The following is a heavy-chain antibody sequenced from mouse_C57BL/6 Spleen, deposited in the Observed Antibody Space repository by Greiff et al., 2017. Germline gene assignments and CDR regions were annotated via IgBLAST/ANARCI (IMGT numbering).Heavy chain of an antibody. D-gene: IGHD1-1*01. CDR3: ANTVPFDY. J-gene: IGHJ2*01. CDR2: ISYDGSN. V-gene: IGHV3-6*01. Sequence: EVKLLESGPGLVKPSQSLSLTCSVTGYSITSGYYWNWIRQFPGNKLEWMGYISYDGSNNYNPSLKNRNSNTRDTSKNQFFLKLNSVTTEDTATYCCANTVPFDYWGQSTTLTFSS. CDR1: GYSITSGYY.